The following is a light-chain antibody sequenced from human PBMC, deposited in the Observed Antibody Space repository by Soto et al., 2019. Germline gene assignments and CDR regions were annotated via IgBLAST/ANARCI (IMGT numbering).Light chain of an antibody. CDR1: QSVSSNY. J-gene: IGKJ1*01. CDR2: GAS. V-gene: IGKV3-20*01. CDR3: QQYGRSLWT. Sequence: EIVLTQSPGTLSLSPGERATLSCRASQSVSSNYLAWYQQKPGQAPRLLIYGASSRATGIPDRFSGSGSGTYCTLTIRRLEPEDFAVYDCQQYGRSLWTFGQGTKVEIK.